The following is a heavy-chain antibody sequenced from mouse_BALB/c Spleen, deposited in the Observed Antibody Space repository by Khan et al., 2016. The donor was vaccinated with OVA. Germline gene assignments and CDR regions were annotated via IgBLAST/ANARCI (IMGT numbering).Heavy chain of an antibody. V-gene: IGHV1-26*01. CDR1: GYSFTLYY. CDR3: ARGYDFFAS. D-gene: IGHD2-14*01. J-gene: IGHJ3*01. Sequence: VQLKESGPDLVKPGASVKLSCKASGYSFTLYYMSWVKQSHGKSLEWIGRVNPNTDNINYNQEFKGKAILTVDKSSNTAYMELRSLTSEDSAVYFRARGYDFFASWGQGTLVTVSA. CDR2: VNPNTDNI.